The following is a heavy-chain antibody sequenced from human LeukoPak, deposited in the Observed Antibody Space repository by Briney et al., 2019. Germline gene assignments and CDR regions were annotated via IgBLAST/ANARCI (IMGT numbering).Heavy chain of an antibody. CDR2: ISGSGGST. V-gene: IGHV3-23*01. J-gene: IGHJ5*02. CDR1: GFTFSSYA. Sequence: PGGSLRLSCAASGFTFSSYAMSWVRQAPGKGLEWVSAISGSGGSTYYAGSVKGRFTISRDNSKNTLYLQMSSLRAEDTAVYYCAKDIRVRDNWFDPWGQGTLVTVSS. CDR3: AKDIRVRDNWFDP. D-gene: IGHD3-10*01.